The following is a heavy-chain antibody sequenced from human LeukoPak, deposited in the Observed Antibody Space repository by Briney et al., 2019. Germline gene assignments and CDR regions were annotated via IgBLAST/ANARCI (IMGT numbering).Heavy chain of an antibody. CDR3: ARGRYSSRSGGYYFDI. D-gene: IGHD2-2*01. CDR2: IKKDGIEK. V-gene: IGHV3-7*01. CDR1: GFTLSSDW. Sequence: GGSLRLSCVVSGFTLSSDWMSWVRQAPGKGPEWVANIKKDGIEKYYVESVKGRFTISRDNAKNSLSLQMNSLRAEDTAVYYCARGRYSSRSGGYYFDIWGQGTLVTVSS. J-gene: IGHJ4*02.